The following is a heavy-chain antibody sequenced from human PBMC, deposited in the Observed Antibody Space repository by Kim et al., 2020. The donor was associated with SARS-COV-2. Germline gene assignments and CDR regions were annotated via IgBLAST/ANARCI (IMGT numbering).Heavy chain of an antibody. Sequence: ASVKVSCKASGYTFTSYGISWVRQAPGQGLEWMGWISAYNGNTNYAQKLQGRVTMTTDTSTSTAYMELRSLRSDDTALYYCARDSRNLLGYCSSTSCYTGYGMDVWGQGTTVTVSS. CDR3: ARDSRNLLGYCSSTSCYTGYGMDV. D-gene: IGHD2-2*02. CDR1: GYTFTSYG. CDR2: ISAYNGNT. J-gene: IGHJ6*02. V-gene: IGHV1-18*04.